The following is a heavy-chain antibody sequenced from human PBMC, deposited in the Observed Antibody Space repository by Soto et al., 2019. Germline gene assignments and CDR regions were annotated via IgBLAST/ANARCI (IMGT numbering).Heavy chain of an antibody. CDR3: ARSPGYCSGGSCYRYYYYYMDV. D-gene: IGHD2-15*01. Sequence: ASVKVSCKASGYTFTRYGISWVRQAPGQGLEWMGWISAYNGNTNYAQKLQGRVTMTTDTSTSTAYMELRSLRSDDTAVYYCARSPGYCSGGSCYRYYYYYMDVWGKGTTVTVSS. V-gene: IGHV1-18*01. J-gene: IGHJ6*03. CDR2: ISAYNGNT. CDR1: GYTFTRYG.